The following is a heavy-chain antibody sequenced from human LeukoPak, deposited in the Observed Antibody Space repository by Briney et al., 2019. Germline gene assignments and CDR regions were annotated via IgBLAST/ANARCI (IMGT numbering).Heavy chain of an antibody. D-gene: IGHD2-15*01. V-gene: IGHV1-69*04. CDR3: ARDLGVVVAATPLYPGWFDP. CDR1: GGTFSSYA. CDR2: IIPILGIA. J-gene: IGHJ5*02. Sequence: SVKVSCEASGGTFSSYAISWVRQAPGQGLEWMGRIIPILGIANYAQKFQGRVTITADKSTSTAYMELSSLRSEDTAVYYCARDLGVVVAATPLYPGWFDPWGQGTLVTVSS.